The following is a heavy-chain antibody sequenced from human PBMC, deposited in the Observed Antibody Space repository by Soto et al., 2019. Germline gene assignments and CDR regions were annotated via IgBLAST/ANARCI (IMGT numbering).Heavy chain of an antibody. CDR1: GYTFISYG. J-gene: IGHJ4*02. D-gene: IGHD1-26*01. Sequence: GASVKVSCKASGYTFISYGISWVRQAPGQGLEWMGWISAYNGNTNYAQKFQGRVTMTTDTSTSTAYMELRSLRSDDTAVYYCARGETIVTQNSPFDFWGQGTLVTVSS. V-gene: IGHV1-18*01. CDR3: ARGETIVTQNSPFDF. CDR2: ISAYNGNT.